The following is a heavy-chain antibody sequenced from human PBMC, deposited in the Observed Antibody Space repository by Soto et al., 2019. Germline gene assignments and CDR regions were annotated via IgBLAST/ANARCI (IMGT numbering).Heavy chain of an antibody. Sequence: QVQLQQWGAGLLKPSETLSLTCAVYGGSFSGYYWSWIRQPPGKGLEWIGEINHSGSTNYNPSLKSRVTISVDTSKNQFSLKLSSVTAADTTVYYCARWGGRGLPTPKIDYWGQGTLVTVSS. J-gene: IGHJ4*02. V-gene: IGHV4-34*01. CDR2: INHSGST. D-gene: IGHD1-26*01. CDR3: ARWGGRGLPTPKIDY. CDR1: GGSFSGYY.